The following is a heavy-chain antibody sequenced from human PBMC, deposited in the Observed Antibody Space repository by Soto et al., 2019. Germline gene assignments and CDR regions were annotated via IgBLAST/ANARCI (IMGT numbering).Heavy chain of an antibody. CDR3: ARDSEQQLTYYYYMDV. D-gene: IGHD6-13*01. CDR2: INSDGSRT. Sequence: GGSLRLSCAASGFTFSSYWMHWVRQAPGKGLVWVSRINSDGSRTNYADSVKGRFTISRDNAKNTLYLQMSSLRAEDTAVYYCARDSEQQLTYYYYMDVWGKGTTVTVSS. CDR1: GFTFSSYW. V-gene: IGHV3-74*01. J-gene: IGHJ6*03.